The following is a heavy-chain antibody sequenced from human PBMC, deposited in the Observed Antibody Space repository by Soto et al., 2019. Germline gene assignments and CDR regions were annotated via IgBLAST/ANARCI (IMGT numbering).Heavy chain of an antibody. V-gene: IGHV1-18*01. J-gene: IGHJ4*02. CDR1: GFTFTSYA. D-gene: IGHD3-16*01. CDR3: ARDFTGWPPDGVDS. Sequence: QVHLVQSGAEVKMPGASVKVSCKASGFTFTSYAFTWVRQAPGQGLEWMGWISAYNGNTNYARNFRGRVTMTTDSSTSTVYMELGSLTYDDTAVYFCARDFTGWPPDGVDSWGQGTLVSVSA. CDR2: ISAYNGNT.